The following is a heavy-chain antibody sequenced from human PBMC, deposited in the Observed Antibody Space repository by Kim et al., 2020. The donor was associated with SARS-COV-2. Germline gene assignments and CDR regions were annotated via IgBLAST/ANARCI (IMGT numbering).Heavy chain of an antibody. D-gene: IGHD3-10*01. V-gene: IGHV4-59*01. Sequence: SETLSLTCTVSGGSISSYYWSWIRQPPGNGLEWIGYIYYSGSTNYNPSLKSRVTISVDTSKNQFSLKLSSVTAADTAVYYCARVGGSGSYYEQYYFDYWGQGTLVTVSS. CDR3: ARVGGSGSYYEQYYFDY. J-gene: IGHJ4*02. CDR2: IYYSGST. CDR1: GGSISSYY.